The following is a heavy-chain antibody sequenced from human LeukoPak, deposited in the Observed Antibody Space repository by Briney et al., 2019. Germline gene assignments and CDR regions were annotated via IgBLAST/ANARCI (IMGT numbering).Heavy chain of an antibody. V-gene: IGHV3-23*01. J-gene: IGHJ4*02. CDR1: GFTFSTYG. CDR3: ARDRLHYGEYEKTFDY. CDR2: VSSTGGTT. Sequence: GGTLRLSCAASGFTFSTYGMSWVRQAPGKGLEWVSAVSSTGGTTYYADSVKGRFTISRDNGKNSLYLQMNSLRAEDTAVYYCARDRLHYGEYEKTFDYWGQGTLVTVSS. D-gene: IGHD4-17*01.